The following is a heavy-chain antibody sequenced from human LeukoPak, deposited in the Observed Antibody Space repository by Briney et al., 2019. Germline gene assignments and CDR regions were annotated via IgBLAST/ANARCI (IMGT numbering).Heavy chain of an antibody. D-gene: IGHD6-13*01. J-gene: IGHJ4*02. CDR2: IWYDASNK. V-gene: IGHV3-33*01. CDR1: GFTFSSFG. Sequence: GRSLTLSCAASGFTFSSFGMHWVRQAPGKGLEWVAVIWYDASNKYYADSVKGRFTISRDNSKNTLYLQMNSLRDDDTAVYYCVRGVGVSRFNYLDSWGQGTLVIVSS. CDR3: VRGVGVSRFNYLDS.